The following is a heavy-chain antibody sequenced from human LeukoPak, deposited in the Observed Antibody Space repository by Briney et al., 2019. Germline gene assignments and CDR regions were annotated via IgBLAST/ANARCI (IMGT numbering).Heavy chain of an antibody. D-gene: IGHD5-12*01. J-gene: IGHJ4*02. CDR3: VKGLDIVATITRTNDY. Sequence: GGSLRLSCSASGFTFSSYAMHWVRQAPGKGLEYVSAISSNGGSTYYADSVKGRFTISRDNSENTLYLQMSSLRAEDTAVYYCVKGLDIVATITRTNDYWGQGTLVTVSS. V-gene: IGHV3-64D*06. CDR2: ISSNGGST. CDR1: GFTFSSYA.